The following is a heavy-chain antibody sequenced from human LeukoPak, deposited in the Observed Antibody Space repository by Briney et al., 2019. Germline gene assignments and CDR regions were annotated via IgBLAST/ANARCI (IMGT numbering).Heavy chain of an antibody. V-gene: IGHV3-53*01. Sequence: GGSLRLSCAASGFTVSSNYMSWVRQAPGKGLEWVSVIYSGGSTYYADSVKGRFTISRDNSKNTLYLQMNSLRAEDTAVYYCAKVAGDCSGDSCSDYWGQGTLVTVSS. D-gene: IGHD2-15*01. CDR2: IYSGGST. CDR3: AKVAGDCSGDSCSDY. J-gene: IGHJ4*02. CDR1: GFTVSSNY.